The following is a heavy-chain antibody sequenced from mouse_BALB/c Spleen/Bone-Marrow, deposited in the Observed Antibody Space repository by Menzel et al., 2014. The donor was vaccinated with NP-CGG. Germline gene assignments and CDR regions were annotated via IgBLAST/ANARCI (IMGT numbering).Heavy chain of an antibody. CDR2: ISSGGSYT. Sequence: EVNLVESGGGLVKPGGSLKLSCAASGFTFSSYTMSWVRPTPEKRLEWVATISSGGSYTYYPDSVKGRFTISRDNAKNTLYLQMSSLKSEDTAMYYCTRSYYRYDEEAWFAYWGQGTLVTVSA. CDR1: GFTFSSYT. J-gene: IGHJ3*01. D-gene: IGHD2-14*01. CDR3: TRSYYRYDEEAWFAY. V-gene: IGHV5-6-4*01.